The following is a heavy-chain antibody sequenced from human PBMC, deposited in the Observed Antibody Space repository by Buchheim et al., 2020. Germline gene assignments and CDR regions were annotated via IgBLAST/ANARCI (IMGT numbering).Heavy chain of an antibody. D-gene: IGHD3-22*01. J-gene: IGHJ4*02. Sequence: EVQLVESGGGLVKPGGSLRLSCAASGFSFGNAWLSWVRQAPGMGLEWVGRIKSKTDGGTTDYAAPVKGRFTISRDDSKNTLYLQMNSLKAEDTAVYYCSDSSGSGYWGQGTLVTVSS. CDR1: GFSFGNAW. V-gene: IGHV3-15*01. CDR2: IKSKTDGGTT. CDR3: SDSSGSGY.